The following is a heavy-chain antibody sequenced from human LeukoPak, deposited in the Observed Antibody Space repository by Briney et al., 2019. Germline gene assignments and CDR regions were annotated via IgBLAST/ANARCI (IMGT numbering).Heavy chain of an antibody. D-gene: IGHD7-27*01. J-gene: IGHJ4*02. CDR3: AKLGFDY. CDR2: ISYDGSNK. Sequence: GRSLRLSCAASGFTFSSYGMHWVRQAPGKGLEWVAVISYDGSNKYYADSVKGRFTISRDNSKNTLYLQMNSLRAEDTAVYYCAKLGFDYWGQGTLVTVSS. V-gene: IGHV3-30*18. CDR1: GFTFSSYG.